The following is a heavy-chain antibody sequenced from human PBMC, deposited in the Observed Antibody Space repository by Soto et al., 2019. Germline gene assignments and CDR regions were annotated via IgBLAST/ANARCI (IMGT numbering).Heavy chain of an antibody. V-gene: IGHV3-53*01. CDR3: ASEYCSGGSCYSYYYDGMDV. J-gene: IGHJ6*02. D-gene: IGHD2-15*01. Sequence: GGSLRLSCAASGFTVSSNYMSWVRQAPGKGLEWVSVIYSGGSTYYADSVKGRFTISRDNSKNTLYLQMNSLRAEDTAVYYCASEYCSGGSCYSYYYDGMDVWGQGTTVTVSS. CDR2: IYSGGST. CDR1: GFTVSSNY.